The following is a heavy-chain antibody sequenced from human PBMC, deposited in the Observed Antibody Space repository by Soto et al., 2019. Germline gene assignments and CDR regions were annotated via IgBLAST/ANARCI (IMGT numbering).Heavy chain of an antibody. CDR1: GYTFTSFG. Sequence: GASVKVSCKASGYTFTSFGISWLRQAPGQGLEWMGWISAYNGNTNYAQKLQGRVTMTTDTSTSTAYMELRSLRSDDTAVYYCARVLRVHGWFDPWGQGTLVTVSS. CDR2: ISAYNGNT. D-gene: IGHD3-3*01. V-gene: IGHV1-18*01. J-gene: IGHJ5*02. CDR3: ARVLRVHGWFDP.